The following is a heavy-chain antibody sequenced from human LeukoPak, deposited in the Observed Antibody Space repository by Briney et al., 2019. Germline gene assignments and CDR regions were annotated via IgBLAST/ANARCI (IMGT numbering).Heavy chain of an antibody. J-gene: IGHJ4*02. Sequence: HSGGSLRLSCAASGFMFRSYWMTWVRQAPGKGLEWVADIKQDGSEIYYVDSVKGRFTISRDNAKNSLDLQVNSLRAEDTAVYYCARVAGGRMYDYWGQGTLVTVSS. V-gene: IGHV3-7*05. CDR1: GFMFRSYW. CDR2: IKQDGSEI. D-gene: IGHD2-15*01. CDR3: ARVAGGRMYDY.